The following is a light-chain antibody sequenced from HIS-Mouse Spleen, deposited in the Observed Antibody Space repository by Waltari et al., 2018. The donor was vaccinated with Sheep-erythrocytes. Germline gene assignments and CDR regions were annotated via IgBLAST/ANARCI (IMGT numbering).Light chain of an antibody. Sequence: QSALTQPASVSGSPGQSITISCPGTSSDVGSYNLFSWYQQHPGKAPKHMIYEGSKRPSGVSNRFSGSKSGNTASLTISGLQAEDEADYYCCSYAGSSTPWVFGGGTKLTVL. CDR1: SSDVGSYNL. J-gene: IGLJ3*02. CDR3: CSYAGSSTPWV. V-gene: IGLV2-23*01. CDR2: EGS.